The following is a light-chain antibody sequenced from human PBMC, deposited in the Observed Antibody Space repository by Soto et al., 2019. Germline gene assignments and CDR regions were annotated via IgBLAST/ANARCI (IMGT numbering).Light chain of an antibody. J-gene: IGKJ2*02. CDR1: QSVLYSSNNKNF. Sequence: DIVMTQSPDSLAVSLGERATINCKSSQSVLYSSNNKNFLAWYQQKPGQPPKLLIYWASTRDSGVPDRFSGSRSGTDFTLTVSGLQAEDVAVYFCQQYYTIPCTFGQGTKLEIK. CDR2: WAS. CDR3: QQYYTIPCT. V-gene: IGKV4-1*01.